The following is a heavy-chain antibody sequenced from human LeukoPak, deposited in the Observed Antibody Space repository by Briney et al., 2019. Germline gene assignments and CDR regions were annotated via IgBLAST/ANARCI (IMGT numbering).Heavy chain of an antibody. CDR3: AKDYYDSSGYSVDY. CDR2: INWNGGST. J-gene: IGHJ4*02. D-gene: IGHD3-22*01. Sequence: RAGGSLRLSCAASGFTFDDYGMSWVRQAPGKGLEWVSGINWNGGSTGYADSVKGRFTISRDNSKNSLYLQMNSLRTEDTALYYCAKDYYDSSGYSVDYWGQGTLVTVSS. CDR1: GFTFDDYG. V-gene: IGHV3-20*04.